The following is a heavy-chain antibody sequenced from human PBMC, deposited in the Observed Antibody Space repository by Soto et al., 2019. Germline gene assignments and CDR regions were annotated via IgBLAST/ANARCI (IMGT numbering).Heavy chain of an antibody. CDR3: AHIAYAWVLGGFDY. Sequence: QITLKESGPTLVKPTQTLTLTCTFSGFSLSTTAVGVGWIRQPPGRALEWLALIYWDDDKRYSPSLKSRLTITKDTSKTQVVLTMTNMDPVDTATYYCAHIAYAWVLGGFDYWGQGTRVTVSS. V-gene: IGHV2-5*02. CDR2: IYWDDDK. D-gene: IGHD3-16*01. J-gene: IGHJ4*02. CDR1: GFSLSTTAVG.